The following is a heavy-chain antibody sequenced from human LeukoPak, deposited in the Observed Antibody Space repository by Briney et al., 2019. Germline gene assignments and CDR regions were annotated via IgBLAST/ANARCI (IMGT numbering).Heavy chain of an antibody. CDR3: ARDDLGPSYFYYGMDV. Sequence: GGSLRLSCTASGFTFSDYSMNWVRQAPGKGLEWISYISSGGSTIYYADSVKGRFTISRDNAKKSLYLEMNSLRAEDTAVYYCARDDLGPSYFYYGMDVWGQGTTVTVSS. CDR1: GFTFSDYS. CDR2: ISSGGSTI. D-gene: IGHD7-27*01. V-gene: IGHV3-48*01. J-gene: IGHJ6*02.